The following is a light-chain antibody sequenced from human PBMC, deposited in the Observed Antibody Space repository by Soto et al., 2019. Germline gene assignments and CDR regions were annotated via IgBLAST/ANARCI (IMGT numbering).Light chain of an antibody. V-gene: IGKV3-20*01. CDR2: GAS. J-gene: IGKJ5*01. CDR3: QQYGSSPPVT. CDR1: QSVSSSY. Sequence: EIVLTQSPGTLSLSPGERATLSCRASQSVSSSYLAWYQQKPGQAPRLLIYGASSRATGIPDRFSGSGSGKDFTLTISRLEPEDFAVYYCQQYGSSPPVTLGQGTRLEIK.